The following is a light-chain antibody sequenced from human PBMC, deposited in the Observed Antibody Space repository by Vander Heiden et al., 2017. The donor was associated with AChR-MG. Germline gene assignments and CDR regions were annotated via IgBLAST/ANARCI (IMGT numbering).Light chain of an antibody. CDR2: AAS. Sequence: ETQVTQSPSSLSASVGDRVTITCRASQSISSYLNWYQQKPGKAPKLLIYAASSLQSGVPSRFSGSGSGTDFTLTISSLQPEDFATYYCQQSYSTLWTFGQGTKVEIK. V-gene: IGKV1-39*01. CDR1: QSISSY. CDR3: QQSYSTLWT. J-gene: IGKJ1*01.